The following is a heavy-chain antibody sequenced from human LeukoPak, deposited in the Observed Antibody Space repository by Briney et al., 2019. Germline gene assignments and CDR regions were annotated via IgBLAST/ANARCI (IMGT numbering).Heavy chain of an antibody. CDR1: GFTFSSYG. Sequence: GRSLRLSCAASGFTFSSYGMHWVRQAPGKGLEWVAVISYDGSNKYYADSVKGRFTISRDNSKNTLYLQMNSLRAEDTAVYYCARAGVAGPHLSPFDYWGQGTLVTVSS. CDR3: ARAGVAGPHLSPFDY. CDR2: ISYDGSNK. V-gene: IGHV3-30*03. D-gene: IGHD6-19*01. J-gene: IGHJ4*02.